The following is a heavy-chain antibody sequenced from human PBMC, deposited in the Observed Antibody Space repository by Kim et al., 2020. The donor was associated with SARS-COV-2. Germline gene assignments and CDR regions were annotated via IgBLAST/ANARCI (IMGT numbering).Heavy chain of an antibody. D-gene: IGHD1-1*01. Sequence: YADSVKGRFTITRDNSKDTVYVEMSRLRAADTAVYFCARSGESNHWQEDNWGRGNLVTVSS. CDR3: ARSGESNHWQEDN. J-gene: IGHJ4*02. V-gene: IGHV3-30*14.